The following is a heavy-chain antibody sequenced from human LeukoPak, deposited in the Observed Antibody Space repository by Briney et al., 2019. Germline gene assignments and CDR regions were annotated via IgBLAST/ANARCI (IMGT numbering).Heavy chain of an antibody. D-gene: IGHD1-26*01. Sequence: ASVKVSCKASGYTFTTYGISWVRQAPGQGLEWMGWISAYNGNTNYAQKLQGRVTMTTDTSTSTAYMELRSLRSDGTAVYYCAREGSYSGSYYTSSPGDYWGQGTLVTVSS. CDR2: ISAYNGNT. CDR1: GYTFTTYG. J-gene: IGHJ4*02. CDR3: AREGSYSGSYYTSSPGDY. V-gene: IGHV1-18*01.